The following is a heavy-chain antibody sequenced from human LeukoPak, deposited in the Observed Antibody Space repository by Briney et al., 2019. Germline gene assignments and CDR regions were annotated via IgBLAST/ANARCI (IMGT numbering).Heavy chain of an antibody. V-gene: IGHV1-18*01. CDR3: AKDHETPPLYYLDY. Sequence: RASVKVSCKASGYTFTSYGISWVRQAPGQGLEWMGWISAYNGNTNYAQKLQGRVTMTTDTSTSTAYMELRSLRSDDTAVYYCAKDHETPPLYYLDYWGQGTLVTVSS. CDR1: GYTFTSYG. D-gene: IGHD2-15*01. J-gene: IGHJ4*02. CDR2: ISAYNGNT.